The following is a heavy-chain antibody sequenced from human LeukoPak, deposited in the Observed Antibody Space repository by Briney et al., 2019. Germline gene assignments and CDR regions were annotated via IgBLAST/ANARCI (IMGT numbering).Heavy chain of an antibody. J-gene: IGHJ4*02. CDR2: IYYSGST. Sequence: SETLSLTCTVSGGSISSYYWSWIWQPPGKGLEWIGYIYYSGSTNYNPSLKSRVTISVDTSKNQFSLKLSSVTAADTAVYYCARDRGGYDPYYFDYWGQGTLVTVSS. V-gene: IGHV4-59*01. CDR1: GGSISSYY. D-gene: IGHD5-12*01. CDR3: ARDRGGYDPYYFDY.